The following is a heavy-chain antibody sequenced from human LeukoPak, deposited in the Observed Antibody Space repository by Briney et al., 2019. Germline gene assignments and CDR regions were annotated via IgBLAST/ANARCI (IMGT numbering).Heavy chain of an antibody. V-gene: IGHV4-39*07. Sequence: PSETLSLTCTVSGGSISSSRYYWGWVRQPPGKGLEWIGSISDSGNTYYNPSLKSRVTMSISTSRNQFSLRLSSVTAADTAVFYCARATYSTGSYYTAFDSWGQGTLVTVSS. CDR3: ARATYSTGSYYTAFDS. J-gene: IGHJ4*02. CDR1: GGSISSSRYY. D-gene: IGHD3-10*01. CDR2: ISDSGNT.